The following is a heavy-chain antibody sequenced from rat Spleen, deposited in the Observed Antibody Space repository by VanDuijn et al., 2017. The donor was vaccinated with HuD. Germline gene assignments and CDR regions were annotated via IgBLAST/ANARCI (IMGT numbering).Heavy chain of an antibody. J-gene: IGHJ2*01. CDR3: ARLRTSPFYFDY. CDR2: IWTGGST. V-gene: IGHV2-1*01. D-gene: IGHD3-8*01. Sequence: QVQLKESGPGLVQPSQTLSLTCTVSGFSLTDYSVHWVRQPPGKGLDWMGGIWTGGSTDYNSALKSRLSINRDTSKSQVFLKMDRLQPEDTGTYYCARLRTSPFYFDYWGQGVMVTVSS. CDR1: GFSLTDYS.